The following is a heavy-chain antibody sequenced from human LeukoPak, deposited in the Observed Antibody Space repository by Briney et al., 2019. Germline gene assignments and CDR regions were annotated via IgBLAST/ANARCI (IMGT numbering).Heavy chain of an antibody. CDR3: ARGRKAGTNWDYYYYYYMDV. V-gene: IGHV4-38-2*02. J-gene: IGHJ6*03. D-gene: IGHD2-8*01. CDR1: GYSISSGYY. Sequence: SETLSLTCTVSGYSISSGYYWGWIRQPPGKGLEWIGSIYHSGSTYYNPSLKSRVTISVDTSKNQFSLKLSSVTAADTAVYYCARGRKAGTNWDYYYYYYMDVWGKGTTVTVSS. CDR2: IYHSGST.